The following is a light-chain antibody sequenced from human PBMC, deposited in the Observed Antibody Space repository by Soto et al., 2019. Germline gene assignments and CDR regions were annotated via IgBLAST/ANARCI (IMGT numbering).Light chain of an antibody. CDR2: LNSDGSH. V-gene: IGLV4-69*01. Sequence: QSVLTQSPSASASLGASVKLTCTLSSGHSNYAIAWHQQQPEKGPRYLMKLNSDGSHTKGDGIPDRFSGSSSGAERYLTISSLQSEDEADYHCQTWDTGIRVFGGGTQLTVL. CDR3: QTWDTGIRV. CDR1: SGHSNYA. J-gene: IGLJ3*02.